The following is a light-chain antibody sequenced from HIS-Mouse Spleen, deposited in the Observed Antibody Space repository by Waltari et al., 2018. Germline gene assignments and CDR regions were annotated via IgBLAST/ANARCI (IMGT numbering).Light chain of an antibody. J-gene: IGLJ3*02. CDR1: SSDVCGYNY. CDR3: SSYTSSSTWV. V-gene: IGLV2-14*01. CDR2: EVS. Sequence: QSALTQPASVSGSPGQSIPLSFTGTSSDVCGYNYVSWYQQHPGKAPKLMIYEVSNRPSGVSNRFSGSKSGNTASLTISGLQAEDEADYYCSSYTSSSTWVFGGGTKLTVL.